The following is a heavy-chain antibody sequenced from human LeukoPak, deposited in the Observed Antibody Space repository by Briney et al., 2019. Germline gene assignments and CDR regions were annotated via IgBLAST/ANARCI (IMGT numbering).Heavy chain of an antibody. CDR3: AREWVEGAEYGGNDGGYGMDV. CDR2: IYYSGST. D-gene: IGHD4-23*01. J-gene: IGHJ6*02. V-gene: IGHV4-4*02. Sequence: PSGTLSLTCAVSGGSISSSNWWSWVRQPPGKGLEWIGYIYYSGSTYYNPSLKSRVTISVDTSKNQFSLKLSSVTAADTAVYYCAREWVEGAEYGGNDGGYGMDVWGQGTTVTVSS. CDR1: GGSISSSNW.